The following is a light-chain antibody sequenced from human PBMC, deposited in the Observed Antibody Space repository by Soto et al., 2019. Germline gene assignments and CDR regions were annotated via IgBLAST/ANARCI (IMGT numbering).Light chain of an antibody. CDR3: QQYGNSPAT. CDR2: GAS. CDR1: QSVSSSY. J-gene: IGKJ3*01. Sequence: EIVLTQSPGTLSLSPGERATLSCRASQSVSSSYLAWYQQKPGQAPRLLIYGASSRATGIPDRFSGNGSGTDFTLTITRLEPEDFAVYSCQQYGNSPATFGPGTKVDIK. V-gene: IGKV3-20*01.